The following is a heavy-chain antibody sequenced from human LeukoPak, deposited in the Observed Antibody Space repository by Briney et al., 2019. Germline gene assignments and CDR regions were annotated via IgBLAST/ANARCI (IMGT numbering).Heavy chain of an antibody. CDR1: GYTFTGYY. V-gene: IGHV1-2*02. Sequence: ASVKVSCKASGYTFTGYYMHWVRQAPGQGLEWMGWINPNSGGTNYAQKFQGRVTMTRDTSISTAYMELSRLRSDATAVYYCARDRPYSSGRVGYSFDYWGQGTLVTVSS. J-gene: IGHJ4*02. D-gene: IGHD6-19*01. CDR2: INPNSGGT. CDR3: ARDRPYSSGRVGYSFDY.